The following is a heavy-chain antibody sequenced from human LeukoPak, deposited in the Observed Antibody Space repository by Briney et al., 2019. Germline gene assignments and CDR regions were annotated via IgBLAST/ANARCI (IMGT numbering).Heavy chain of an antibody. Sequence: PSQTLSLTCAVSGGSISSGGYSWSWIRQPPGRGLGWIAYIYHSGSTYYNPSLKSRVTLSVDKSKNQFSLKLSSVTAADTAVYYCARSRKYSSPLLLEYWGQGTLVTVSS. CDR2: IYHSGST. CDR1: GGSISSGGYS. V-gene: IGHV4-30-2*02. D-gene: IGHD6-6*01. CDR3: ARSRKYSSPLLLEY. J-gene: IGHJ4*02.